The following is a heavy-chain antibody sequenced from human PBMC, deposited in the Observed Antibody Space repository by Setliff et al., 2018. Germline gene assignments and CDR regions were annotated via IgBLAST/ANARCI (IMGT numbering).Heavy chain of an antibody. J-gene: IGHJ4*02. V-gene: IGHV1-8*02. D-gene: IGHD5-12*01. CDR2: MNPNTGYT. CDR1: GYSFSTYD. CDR3: ARGATIGYYFDY. Sequence: ASVKVSCKASGYSFSTYDINWVRQAAGQGLEWMGWMNPNTGYTGYARNFQGRVTMTRNTSISTAYMELSGLRSDDTAVYYCARGATIGYYFDYWGQGTLVTVSS.